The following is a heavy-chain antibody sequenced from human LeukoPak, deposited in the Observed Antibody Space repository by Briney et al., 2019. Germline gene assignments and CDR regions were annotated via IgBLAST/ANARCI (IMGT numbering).Heavy chain of an antibody. D-gene: IGHD1-26*01. CDR1: GGSISSYY. Sequence: PSETLSLTCTVSGGSISSYYWSWIRQPPGKGLEWIGYIYYSGSTNYNPSLKSRVTISVDTSKNQFSLKLSSVTAADTAVYYCARALGDGSSAWFDPWGQGTLVTVSS. CDR2: IYYSGST. V-gene: IGHV4-59*01. J-gene: IGHJ5*02. CDR3: ARALGDGSSAWFDP.